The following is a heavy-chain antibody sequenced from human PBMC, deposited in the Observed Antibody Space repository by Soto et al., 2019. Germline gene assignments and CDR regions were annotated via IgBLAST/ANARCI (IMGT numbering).Heavy chain of an antibody. CDR2: INPSGGDT. CDR3: ARDAVVQTKVDWFDA. J-gene: IGHJ5*02. CDR1: GYTFTNYY. D-gene: IGHD2-15*01. Sequence: DSVKVSCKASGYTFTNYYMHWVRQAPGQGLEWMGIINPSGGDTSYAQKFQGRVTMTRDASTSTVYMELSSLRSEDTAVYFCARDAVVQTKVDWFDAWVQVXPVTVYS. V-gene: IGHV1-46*01.